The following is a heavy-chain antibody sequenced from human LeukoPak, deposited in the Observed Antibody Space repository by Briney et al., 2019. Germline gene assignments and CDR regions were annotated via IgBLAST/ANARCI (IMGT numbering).Heavy chain of an antibody. Sequence: SETLSLTCAVYGGSSSGYYWSWIRQPPGKGLEWIGEINHSGSTNYNPSLKSRVTISVDTSKNQFSLKLSSVTAADTAVYYCGASYPPKNWFDPWGQGTLVTVSS. CDR1: GGSSSGYY. V-gene: IGHV4-34*01. CDR2: INHSGST. J-gene: IGHJ5*02. CDR3: GASYPPKNWFDP.